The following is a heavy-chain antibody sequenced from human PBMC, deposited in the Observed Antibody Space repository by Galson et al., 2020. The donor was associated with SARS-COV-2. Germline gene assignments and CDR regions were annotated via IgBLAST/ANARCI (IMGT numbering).Heavy chain of an antibody. CDR3: SRVESVGYYDNSGYYPFYYFDY. J-gene: IGHJ4*02. D-gene: IGHD3-22*01. Sequence: SETLSLTCTVSGGSISTYYWSWIRQPPGKGLEWIGYITYSGNTKYNPSLKSRVTISVDTSKNQFSLKLSSVTAADTAVYFCSRVESVGYYDNSGYYPFYYFDYWGQGSLVTGSS. CDR2: ITYSGNT. V-gene: IGHV4-59*01. CDR1: GGSISTYY.